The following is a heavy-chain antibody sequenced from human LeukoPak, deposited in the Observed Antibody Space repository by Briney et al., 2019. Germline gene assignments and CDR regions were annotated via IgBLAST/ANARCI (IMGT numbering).Heavy chain of an antibody. D-gene: IGHD5-24*01. CDR1: GYTFTSYY. V-gene: IGHV1-46*01. J-gene: IGHJ6*02. CDR2: INPSGGST. CDR3: ARAGGATPHYYYYYGMDV. Sequence: GASVKVSCKASGYTFTSYYMHWVRQAPGQGLEWMGIINPSGGSTSYAQKFQGRVTMTRDTSTSTVYMELSSLRSEDTAVYYCARAGGATPHYYYYYGMDVWGQGTTVTVSS.